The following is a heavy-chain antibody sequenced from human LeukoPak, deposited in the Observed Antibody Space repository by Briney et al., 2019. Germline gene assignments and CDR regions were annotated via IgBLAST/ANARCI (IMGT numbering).Heavy chain of an antibody. J-gene: IGHJ4*02. D-gene: IGHD3-10*01. CDR3: AKDRPNFYETSGSYYKIKGDF. V-gene: IGHV3-23*01. CDR1: GFTFNTHA. Sequence: GGSLRLSCEASGFTFNTHAMSWVRQAPGKGLEWVASITSSGHTPYYTDSVKGRFTISRDNSKNTLYLQMNSLRGEDTAVYYCAKDRPNFYETSGSYYKIKGDFWGQGSLVTVSS. CDR2: ITSSGHTP.